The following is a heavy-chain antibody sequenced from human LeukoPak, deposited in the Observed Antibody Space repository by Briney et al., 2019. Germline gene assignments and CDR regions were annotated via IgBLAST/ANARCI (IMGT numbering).Heavy chain of an antibody. V-gene: IGHV4-59*11. CDR2: IYYSGST. CDR1: GGSISSHY. CDR3: ARLYDSSGYTNWLDP. J-gene: IGHJ5*02. Sequence: SETLSLTCTVSGGSISSHYWSWIRQPPGKGLEWIGYIYYSGSTKHDPSLKGRVTISVDTSSNHFSLKLSSVTAADTAVYYCARLYDSSGYTNWLDPWGQGTLVTVSS. D-gene: IGHD3-22*01.